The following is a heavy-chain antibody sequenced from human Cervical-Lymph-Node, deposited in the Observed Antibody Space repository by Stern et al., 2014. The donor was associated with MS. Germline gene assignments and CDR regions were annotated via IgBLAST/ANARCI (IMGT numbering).Heavy chain of an antibody. CDR2: IFPGDSDT. CDR1: GYNFIDYW. Sequence: VQLVQSGAEVKKPGESLKISCKGSGYNFIDYWIGWARQKPGKGLEWMGLIFPGDSDTRYSPSFRGQVTISVDNSIKTASLQWNSLKASDTAMYYCARLSCSGGSCYSGEFIDYWGQGALVTVSS. V-gene: IGHV5-51*03. D-gene: IGHD2-15*01. J-gene: IGHJ4*03. CDR3: ARLSCSGGSCYSGEFIDY.